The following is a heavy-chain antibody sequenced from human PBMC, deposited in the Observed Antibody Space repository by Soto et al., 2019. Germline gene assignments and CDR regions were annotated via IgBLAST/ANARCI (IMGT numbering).Heavy chain of an antibody. J-gene: IGHJ5*02. CDR1: GGSISSYY. CDR2: IYYSGST. V-gene: IGHV4-59*01. D-gene: IGHD5-18*01. CDR3: ARSPRGGGYSYGPNWFDP. Sequence: SETLSLTCTVSGGSISSYYWSWIRQPPGKGLEWIGYIYYSGSTNYNPSLKSRVTISVDTSKNQFSLKLSSVTAADTAVYYCARSPRGGGYSYGPNWFDPWGQGTLVTVSS.